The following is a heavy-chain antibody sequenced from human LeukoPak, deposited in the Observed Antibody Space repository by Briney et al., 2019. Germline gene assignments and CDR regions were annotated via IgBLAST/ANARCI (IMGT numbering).Heavy chain of an antibody. V-gene: IGHV3-9*01. D-gene: IGHD2-2*02. J-gene: IGHJ4*02. CDR3: ARDSADIVVVSAAIPPYYFDY. CDR1: GFTLDDYA. CDR2: IGWNSGSI. Sequence: PGGSLRPSGAPSGFTLDDYAMHWVRQAPGKGLEGASGIGWNSGSIGYADSVKGRFTISRDNAKNSLYLQMNSLRSEDTAVYYCARDSADIVVVSAAIPPYYFDYWGQGTLVTVSS.